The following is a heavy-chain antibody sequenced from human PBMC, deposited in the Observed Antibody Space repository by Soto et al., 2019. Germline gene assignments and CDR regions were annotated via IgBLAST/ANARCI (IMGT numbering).Heavy chain of an antibody. V-gene: IGHV3-30*18. CDR1: GFTFNIDG. CDR3: AKDGGTGKYYDY. CDR2: IAYDGSNK. Sequence: VQLVESGGGVVQPGRSLRLSCAASGFTFNIDGMHWVRQAPGKGLEWVSVIAYDGSNKYYADSVKGRFTISRDNSKNMLYLQMNSLRPEDTAVYYCAKDGGTGKYYDYWGQGTLVTVSS. D-gene: IGHD2-8*02. J-gene: IGHJ4*02.